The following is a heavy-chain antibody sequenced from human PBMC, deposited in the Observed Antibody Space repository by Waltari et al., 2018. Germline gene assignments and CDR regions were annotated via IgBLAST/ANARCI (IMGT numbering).Heavy chain of an antibody. D-gene: IGHD3-16*01. CDR2: INAGNGNT. CDR1: GYTFTSYA. CDR3: VRWGRGTEEVY. V-gene: IGHV1-3*01. Sequence: QVQLVQSGAEVKKPGASVKVSCKASGYTFTSYAMHWVRQAPGQRLEGMGWINAGNGNTKYSQKFQGRVTITRDTSASTAYMELSSLRSEDTAVYYCVRWGRGTEEVYWGQGTLVTVSS. J-gene: IGHJ4*02.